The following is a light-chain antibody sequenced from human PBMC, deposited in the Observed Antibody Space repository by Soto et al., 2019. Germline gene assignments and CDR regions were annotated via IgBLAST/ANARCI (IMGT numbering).Light chain of an antibody. V-gene: IGLV1-47*01. Sequence: QSVLTQSSSASGTPGQRVTISCSGSRSNIGNTYVYWFQHFPGATPKLLISRDSQRPSGVPDRFSGSKSGTSASLTISGLRSEDEDDYFCASWDDALSAVVFGGGTQLTVL. CDR1: RSNIGNTY. CDR2: RDS. J-gene: IGLJ2*01. CDR3: ASWDDALSAVV.